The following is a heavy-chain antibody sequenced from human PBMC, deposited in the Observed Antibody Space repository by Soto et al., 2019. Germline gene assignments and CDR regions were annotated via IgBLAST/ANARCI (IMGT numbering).Heavy chain of an antibody. CDR1: GFTFSSYG. V-gene: IGHV3-30*18. D-gene: IGHD6-19*01. Sequence: QVQLVESGGGVVQPGRSLRLSCAASGFTFSSYGMHWVRQAPGKGLEWVAVISYDGSNKYYADSVKGRFTISRDNSKNTLDLQMNSLRAEHTAVYYCAKARSGWYHDYWGQGTLVTVSS. CDR3: AKARSGWYHDY. J-gene: IGHJ4*02. CDR2: ISYDGSNK.